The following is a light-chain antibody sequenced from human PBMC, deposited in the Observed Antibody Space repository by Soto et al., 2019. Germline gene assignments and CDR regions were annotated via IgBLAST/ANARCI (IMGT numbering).Light chain of an antibody. V-gene: IGKV1-39*01. CDR1: QSISSY. J-gene: IGKJ5*01. CDR3: QQYYSYLIT. CDR2: AAS. Sequence: DIQMTQSPSSLSASVGDRVTITCRAIQSISSYLNWYQQKPGKAPKLLIYAASSLQSGVPSRFSGSGSGTDFTLTISCLQSEDFATYYCQQYYSYLITFGQGTRLEIK.